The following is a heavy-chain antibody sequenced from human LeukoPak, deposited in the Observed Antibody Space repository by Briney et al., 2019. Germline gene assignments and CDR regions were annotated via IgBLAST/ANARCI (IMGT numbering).Heavy chain of an antibody. V-gene: IGHV3-15*01. CDR3: TTDLPTVTTGYFDY. CDR2: IKSKTDGGTT. J-gene: IGHJ4*02. CDR1: GFTFSNAW. D-gene: IGHD4-17*01. Sequence: GGSLRLSCAASGFTFSNAWMSWVRQAPGKGLEWVGRIKSKTDGGTTDYAAPVKGRFTISRGDSKNTLYLQMNSLKTEDTAVYYCTTDLPTVTTGYFDYWGQGTLVTVSS.